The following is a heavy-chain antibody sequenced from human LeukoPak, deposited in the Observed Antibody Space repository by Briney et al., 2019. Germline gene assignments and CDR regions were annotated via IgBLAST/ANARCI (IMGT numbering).Heavy chain of an antibody. V-gene: IGHV1-46*01. CDR3: ARDGGSFSYNVDV. CDR1: GYSFIRYH. D-gene: IGHD1-26*01. J-gene: IGHJ6*02. Sequence: ASVKVSCKASGYSFIRYHIHWVRQAPGQGLEWMGVLKLYDGSISHAQKFQGRVTMTSDTSTSTVYMELSSLRSEDTAVYFCARDGGSFSYNVDVWGQGTTVTVSS. CDR2: LKLYDGSI.